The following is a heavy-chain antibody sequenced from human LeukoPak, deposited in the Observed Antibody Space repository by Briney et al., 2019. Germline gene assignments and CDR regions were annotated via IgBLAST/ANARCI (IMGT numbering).Heavy chain of an antibody. Sequence: ASVKVSCKASGYTFTSYDIDWVRQATGQGLEWMGWMNPNSGNTAYAQKFQGRVTITRNTSISTAYMELSSLRSEDTAVYYCAREDYYDSGSNDYWGQGTLVTVSS. CDR3: AREDYYDSGSNDY. D-gene: IGHD3-22*01. J-gene: IGHJ4*02. CDR1: GYTFTSYD. CDR2: MNPNSGNT. V-gene: IGHV1-8*03.